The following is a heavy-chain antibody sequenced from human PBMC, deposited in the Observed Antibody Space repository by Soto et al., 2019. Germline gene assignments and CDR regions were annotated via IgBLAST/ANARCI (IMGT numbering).Heavy chain of an antibody. CDR3: VRGHSLLRITMVRGVNPRYNWFDP. CDR2: IIPIFGTA. V-gene: IGHV1-69*06. J-gene: IGHJ5*02. CDR1: GGTFSSYA. D-gene: IGHD3-10*01. Sequence: QVQLVQSGAEVKKPGSSVKVSCKASGGTFSSYAISWVRQAPGQGLEWMGGIIPIFGTANYAQKFQGRVTITADKSTSTAYMELSSLRSEDTAVYYCVRGHSLLRITMVRGVNPRYNWFDPWGQGTLVTVSS.